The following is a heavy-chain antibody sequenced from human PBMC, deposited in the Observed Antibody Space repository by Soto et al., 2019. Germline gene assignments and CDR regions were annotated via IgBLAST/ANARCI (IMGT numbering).Heavy chain of an antibody. J-gene: IGHJ1*01. Sequence: GSLRLSCAASGFTSSSYSMNWVRQAPGKGLEWVSSISSSSSYIYYADSVKSRFTISRDNAKNSLYLQMNSLRAEDTAVYYCARDPAYYYDSSGYEYFQHWGQGTLVTVSS. D-gene: IGHD3-22*01. CDR1: GFTSSSYS. V-gene: IGHV3-21*01. CDR2: ISSSSSYI. CDR3: ARDPAYYYDSSGYEYFQH.